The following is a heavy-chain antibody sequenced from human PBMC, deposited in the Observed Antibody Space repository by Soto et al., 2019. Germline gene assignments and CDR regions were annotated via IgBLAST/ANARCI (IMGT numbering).Heavy chain of an antibody. Sequence: QVQLVQSGAEVKKPGASVKVSCKASGYTFSSYGISWVRQAPGQGLEWMGWISAYNGNTTYAQKLQGRVTMTTDTSANTAYMELGSLRSDDTAVYYCARERFGEWADDAFDIWGQGTMVTVSS. CDR3: ARERFGEWADDAFDI. CDR2: ISAYNGNT. J-gene: IGHJ3*02. D-gene: IGHD3-10*01. V-gene: IGHV1-18*01. CDR1: GYTFSSYG.